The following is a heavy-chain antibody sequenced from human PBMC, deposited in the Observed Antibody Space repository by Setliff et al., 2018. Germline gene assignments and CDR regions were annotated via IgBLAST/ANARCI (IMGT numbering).Heavy chain of an antibody. D-gene: IGHD1-26*01. J-gene: IGHJ1*01. Sequence: SETLSLTCTVSGFYISGGYCWGWIRQSPGKGLEWIASIFHLGNAYYNPPLKSRVTMSVDTSKNQFSLRLTSVTAADTAVYYCVRQGADTGSNYDKYFRHWGQGTLVTVSS. CDR1: GFYISGGYC. CDR3: VRQGADTGSNYDKYFRH. V-gene: IGHV4-38-2*02. CDR2: IFHLGNA.